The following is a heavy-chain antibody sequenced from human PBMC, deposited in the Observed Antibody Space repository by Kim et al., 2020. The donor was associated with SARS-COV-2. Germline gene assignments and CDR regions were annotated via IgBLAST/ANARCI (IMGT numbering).Heavy chain of an antibody. V-gene: IGHV3-23*01. CDR3: AKGPGYGMDV. Sequence: YYGVSVKGRLTISRDNSKNTLYLQMNSRRAEDTAVYYCAKGPGYGMDVWGQGTTVTVSS. J-gene: IGHJ6*02.